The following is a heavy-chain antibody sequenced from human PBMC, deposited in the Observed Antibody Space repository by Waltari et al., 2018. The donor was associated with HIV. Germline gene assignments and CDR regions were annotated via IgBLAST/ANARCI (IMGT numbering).Heavy chain of an antibody. V-gene: IGHV1-69*01. CDR3: ASASRDTAMGAFDI. CDR2: IIPIFGSP. Sequence: QVQPVQSGAEVKKPGSSVKVSCKASGGTFSNSATNWVRQAPGQGLEWMGGIIPIFGSPNYAQKFQGRVTITADESTSTVYMKLSSLRSEDTAVYYCASASRDTAMGAFDIWGQGTMVTVSS. CDR1: GGTFSNSA. J-gene: IGHJ3*02. D-gene: IGHD5-18*01.